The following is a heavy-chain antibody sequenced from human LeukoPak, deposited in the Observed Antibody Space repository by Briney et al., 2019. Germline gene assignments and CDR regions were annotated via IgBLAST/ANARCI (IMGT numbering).Heavy chain of an antibody. D-gene: IGHD6-19*01. CDR1: GGSFSDYY. CDR2: ISHSGSN. Sequence: SETLSLTCAVSGGSFSDYYWTWIRQPPGKGREGIGGISHSGSNNYNASLESRVTISVDTSKKQISLKLSSVTVADTAVYYCTRVAGPRGWHNKYYMDVWGKGTTVSVSS. CDR3: TRVAGPRGWHNKYYMDV. J-gene: IGHJ6*03. V-gene: IGHV4-34*01.